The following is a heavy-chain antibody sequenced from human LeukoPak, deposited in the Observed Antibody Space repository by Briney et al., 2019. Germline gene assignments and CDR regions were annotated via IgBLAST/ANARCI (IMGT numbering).Heavy chain of an antibody. V-gene: IGHV3-23*01. CDR1: GITFSNYA. Sequence: GGSLRLSCVASGITFSNYAVSWVRQAPEKGLDWVSVISGSAHKIRYADSVKGRFTISRDNSENIVYLQMNNLRVEDTAVYYCAKEGYSTSSGYFDYWGQGTLVTVSS. D-gene: IGHD6-6*01. J-gene: IGHJ4*02. CDR3: AKEGYSTSSGYFDY. CDR2: ISGSAHKI.